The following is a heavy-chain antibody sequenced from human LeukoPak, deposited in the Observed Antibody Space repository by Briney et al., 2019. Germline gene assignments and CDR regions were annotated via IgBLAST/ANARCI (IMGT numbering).Heavy chain of an antibody. CDR3: SNSQGRSAWDAFDI. CDR1: GFTFDDYA. V-gene: IGHV3-43*02. CDR2: ISGDGGRT. Sequence: PGGSLRLSCAASGFTFDDYAMHWVRQAPGKGLEWVSLISGDGGRTYYADSVKGRFTISRDNSKNSLYLQMNSQRTEDTALYYCSNSQGRSAWDAFDIWGQGTMVTVSS. J-gene: IGHJ3*02.